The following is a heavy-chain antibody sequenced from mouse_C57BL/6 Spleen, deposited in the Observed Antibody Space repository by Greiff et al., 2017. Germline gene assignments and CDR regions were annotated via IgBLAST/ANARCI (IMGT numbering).Heavy chain of an antibody. V-gene: IGHV14-4*01. CDR2: IDPENGDT. J-gene: IGHJ2*01. Sequence: VQLQQSGAELVRPGASVKLSCTASGFNIKDDYMHWVKQRPEQGLEWIGWIDPENGDTEYASKFQGKATITADPSSNTAYLQLSSLTSEDSAVYYCTCSGFDYWGQGTTLTVST. CDR1: GFNIKDDY. D-gene: IGHD4-1*01. CDR3: TCSGFDY.